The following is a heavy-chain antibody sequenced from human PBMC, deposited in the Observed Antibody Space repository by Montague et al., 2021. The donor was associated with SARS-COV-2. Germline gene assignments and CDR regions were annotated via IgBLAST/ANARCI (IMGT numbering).Heavy chain of an antibody. V-gene: IGHV3-23*01. J-gene: IGHJ4*02. Sequence: SLRRSCAASGFTFSRYAMSWVRQAPGMGLEWVSSIRFGGGNIYYADSVKGRFTISRDDSKNTVYLQMNNLRAGDTAVYSCARDWSSGDSGIDYWGRGTLVTVSS. D-gene: IGHD2-21*01. CDR2: IRFGGGNI. CDR1: GFTFSRYA. CDR3: ARDWSSGDSGIDY.